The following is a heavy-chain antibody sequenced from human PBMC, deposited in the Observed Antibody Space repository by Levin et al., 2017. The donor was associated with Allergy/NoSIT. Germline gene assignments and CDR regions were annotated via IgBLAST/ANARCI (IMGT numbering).Heavy chain of an antibody. J-gene: IGHJ6*02. D-gene: IGHD6-19*01. CDR3: AGAYLGAGGWLGLQYYYSMDV. CDR1: GASICDTTYY. CDR2: FYDAGST. Sequence: LSLTCTVSGASICDTTYYWTWSRQPPGKGLEWVATFYDAGSTYYNPSLKSRVTISVDTSNNHLSLKLSPLTAADAAIYYGAGAYLGAGGWLGLQYYYSMDVWGPGTTVSVSS. V-gene: IGHV4-39*02.